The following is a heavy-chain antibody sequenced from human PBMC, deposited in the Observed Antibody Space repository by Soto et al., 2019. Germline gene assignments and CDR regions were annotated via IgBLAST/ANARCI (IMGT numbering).Heavy chain of an antibody. D-gene: IGHD2-21*02. J-gene: IGHJ4*02. CDR1: GGTFSSHS. CDR2: IITLFGTS. Sequence: VQLMQSGAEVKKPGSSVKVSCKASGGTFSSHSINWVRQAPGQGLEWMGGIITLFGTSNYAENFQGRVTITADRSTSTAYMELNSLTSDDTAVYYCAREVGYGDFSAALLDWGQGTLVNVSS. V-gene: IGHV1-69*01. CDR3: AREVGYGDFSAALLD.